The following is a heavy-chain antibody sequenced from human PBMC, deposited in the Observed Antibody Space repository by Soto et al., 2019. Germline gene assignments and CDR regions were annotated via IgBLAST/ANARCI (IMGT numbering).Heavy chain of an antibody. Sequence: LGESLKISCKGSGYSFTSYWISWVRQMPGKGLEWMGRIDPSDSYTNYSPSFQGHVTISADKSISTAYLQWSSLKASDTAMYYCASKSVLATPYGMDVWGQGTTVTVSS. D-gene: IGHD3-10*01. CDR2: IDPSDSYT. CDR1: GYSFTSYW. V-gene: IGHV5-10-1*01. CDR3: ASKSVLATPYGMDV. J-gene: IGHJ6*02.